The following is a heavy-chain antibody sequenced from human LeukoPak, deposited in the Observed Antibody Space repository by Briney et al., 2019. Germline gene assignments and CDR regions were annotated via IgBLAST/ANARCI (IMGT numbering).Heavy chain of an antibody. CDR3: ARDYFIVVVPAAYNWFDP. D-gene: IGHD2-2*01. V-gene: IGHV3-7*01. CDR1: GFTFSSYW. Sequence: PGGSLRLSCAASGFTFSSYWMSWVRQAPGRGLEWVANIKQDGSEKYYVDSVKGRFTISRDNAKNSLYLQMNSLRAEDTAVYYCARDYFIVVVPAAYNWFDPWGQGTLVTVSS. CDR2: IKQDGSEK. J-gene: IGHJ5*02.